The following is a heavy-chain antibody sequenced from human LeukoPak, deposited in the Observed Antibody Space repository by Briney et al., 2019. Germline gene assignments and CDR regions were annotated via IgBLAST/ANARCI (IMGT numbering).Heavy chain of an antibody. D-gene: IGHD2-15*01. Sequence: GGSLRLSCAASGFTFSSYWMSWVRQAPGKGLEWVANIKQDGSEKYYVDSVKGRFTISRDNAKNSLYLQMNSLRAEDTAVYYCAKDGGPGVLPFYMDVWGKGTTVTISS. CDR2: IKQDGSEK. CDR3: AKDGGPGVLPFYMDV. CDR1: GFTFSSYW. J-gene: IGHJ6*03. V-gene: IGHV3-7*01.